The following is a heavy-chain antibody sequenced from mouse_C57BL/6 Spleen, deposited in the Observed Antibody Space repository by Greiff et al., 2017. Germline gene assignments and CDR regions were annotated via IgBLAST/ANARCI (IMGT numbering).Heavy chain of an antibody. V-gene: IGHV1-55*01. CDR3: ARERPYYDSSSNRYFDV. D-gene: IGHD1-1*01. CDR1: GYTFTSYW. CDR2: IYPGSGST. J-gene: IGHJ1*03. Sequence: QVQLQQPGAELVKPGASVKMSCKASGYTFTSYWITWVKQRPGQGLEWIGDIYPGSGSTNYNEKFKSKATLTVDPSSSTAYMQLSSLTSEDSAVYYDARERPYYDSSSNRYFDVWGTGTTVTVSS.